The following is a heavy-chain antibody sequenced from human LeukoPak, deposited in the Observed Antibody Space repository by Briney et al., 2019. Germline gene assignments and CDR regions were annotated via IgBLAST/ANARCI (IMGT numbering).Heavy chain of an antibody. CDR3: ARGGTVVRGADDAFDI. CDR1: GFTFTGYY. CDR2: INPNSGGT. V-gene: IGHV1-2*02. D-gene: IGHD3-10*01. Sequence: GASVKVSCKASGFTFTGYYMHWVRQALGQGLEWMGWINPNSGGTNYAQKFQGRVTMTRETSISTVYMELSGLRSDDTAVYSCARGGTVVRGADDAFDIWGQGTMVTVS. J-gene: IGHJ3*02.